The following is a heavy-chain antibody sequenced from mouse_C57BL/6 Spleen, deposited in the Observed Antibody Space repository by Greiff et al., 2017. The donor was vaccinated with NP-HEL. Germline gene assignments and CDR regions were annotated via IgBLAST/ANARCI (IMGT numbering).Heavy chain of an antibody. CDR3: ARSGGSSYWYFDV. CDR2: IYPGDGDT. V-gene: IGHV1-80*01. D-gene: IGHD1-1*01. Sequence: VKLQESGAELVKPGASVKISCKASGYAFSSYWMNWVKQRPGKGLEWIGQIYPGDGDTNYNGKFKGKATLTADKSSSTAYMQLRSLTSEDSAVYFCARSGGSSYWYFDVWGTGTTVTVSS. CDR1: GYAFSSYW. J-gene: IGHJ1*03.